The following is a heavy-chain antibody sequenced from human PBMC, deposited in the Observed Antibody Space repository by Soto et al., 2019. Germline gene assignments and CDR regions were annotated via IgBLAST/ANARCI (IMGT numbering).Heavy chain of an antibody. J-gene: IGHJ4*02. Sequence: VQLVESGEGLVQPGGSLRLSCAASGFTFSSYNIHWIRQAPGKGLEFVSAISRSGDRRYYADSVKGRFTITRDNSKNTVWLQMGSLRAEDMAVYYCARARCSSGQCYYFDYWGRGALVSVSS. V-gene: IGHV3-64*02. D-gene: IGHD2-15*01. CDR1: GFTFSSYN. CDR3: ARARCSSGQCYYFDY. CDR2: ISRSGDRR.